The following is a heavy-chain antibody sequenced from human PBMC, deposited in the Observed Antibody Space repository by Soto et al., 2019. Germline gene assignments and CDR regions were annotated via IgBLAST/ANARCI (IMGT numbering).Heavy chain of an antibody. CDR1: GFTFSSYW. D-gene: IGHD5-12*01. CDR3: ARDPKSGDDRGRNY. V-gene: IGHV3-7*05. CDR2: MNRDGTER. Sequence: EELLVESGGGLVQPGGSLRLSCAASGFTFSSYWMSWVRQTPGKGLEWVANMNRDGTERYYVDSVAGRFTISRDNARNALYLQMNNLRVDDTAVYYCARDPKSGDDRGRNYWGQGTLVSVSS. J-gene: IGHJ4*02.